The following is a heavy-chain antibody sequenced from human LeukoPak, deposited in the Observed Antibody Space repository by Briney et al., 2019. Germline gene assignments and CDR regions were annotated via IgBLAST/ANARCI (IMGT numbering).Heavy chain of an antibody. CDR1: GFTFSRHT. CDR2: LSKSSEYV. CDR3: ARNPVAGMSWYFDL. V-gene: IGHV3-21*01. D-gene: IGHD6-19*01. Sequence: PGGSLRLSCVGSGFTFSRHTVNWVRQAPGKGLEWVSSLSKSSEYVKYVDSVEGRFSMSREDARTSVYLQMHNLRAEDTAVYYCARNPVAGMSWYFDLWGRGTQVTVSS. J-gene: IGHJ2*01.